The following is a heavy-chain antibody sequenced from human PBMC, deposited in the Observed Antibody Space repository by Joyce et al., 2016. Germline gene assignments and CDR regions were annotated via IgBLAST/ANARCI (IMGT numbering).Heavy chain of an antibody. CDR3: ARERGGGMSAFDI. D-gene: IGHD3-16*01. V-gene: IGHV3-13*05. CDR1: GFTFSAYE. J-gene: IGHJ3*02. Sequence: EVQLVEAGGALVQPGGSLRLSCAASGFTFSAYEIHWVRQSTGKGLEWSAAMGTAGDPYYAGSVKGRFTISRENAKSSLFLQMNSRRAEDTAVYYCARERGGGMSAFDIWGQGTMVTVSS. CDR2: MGTAGDP.